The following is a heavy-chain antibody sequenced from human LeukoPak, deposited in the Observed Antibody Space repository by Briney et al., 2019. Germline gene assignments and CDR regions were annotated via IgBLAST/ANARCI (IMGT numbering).Heavy chain of an antibody. CDR3: ARPIPYYYEGGFDY. CDR2: IIPIFGTA. V-gene: IGHV1-69*13. J-gene: IGHJ4*02. D-gene: IGHD3-22*01. Sequence: SVKVSCKASGGTFSSYAISWVRQAPGQGLEWMGGIIPIFGTANYAQKFQGRVTITADESTSTAYMELSSLRSEDTAVYYCARPIPYYYEGGFDYWGQGALVTVSS. CDR1: GGTFSSYA.